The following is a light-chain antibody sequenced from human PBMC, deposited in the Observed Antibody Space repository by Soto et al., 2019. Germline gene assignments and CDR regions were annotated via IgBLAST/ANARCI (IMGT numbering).Light chain of an antibody. CDR2: GAS. CDR3: QQYSNWPPWT. J-gene: IGKJ1*01. CDR1: QSVTNS. V-gene: IGKV3-15*01. Sequence: EIVMTQPPVTLSVSPGERATLSCRASQSVTNSLAWYQQKPGQAPSLLIYGASTRATGVPARFSGSGSGTEFTLTISSLQSEDFAVYYCQQYSNWPPWTFGQGTKVDIK.